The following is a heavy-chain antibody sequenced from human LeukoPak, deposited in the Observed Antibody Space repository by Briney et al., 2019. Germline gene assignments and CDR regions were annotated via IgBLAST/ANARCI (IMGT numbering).Heavy chain of an antibody. CDR2: IYTSGST. D-gene: IGHD6-13*01. Sequence: PETLSLTCTVSRGSISTFYWSWIRQPAGKGLEWIGRIYTSGSTNYNPSLKSRVTMSVDTSKNQFSLELSSVTAADTAVYFCARGRVSSSSWYSTYYYYFYMDVWGKGTTVTVSS. CDR3: ARGRVSSSSWYSTYYYYFYMDV. CDR1: RGSISTFY. J-gene: IGHJ6*03. V-gene: IGHV4-4*07.